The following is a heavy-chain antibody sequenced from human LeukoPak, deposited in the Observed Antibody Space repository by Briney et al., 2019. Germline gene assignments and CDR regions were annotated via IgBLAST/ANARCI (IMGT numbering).Heavy chain of an antibody. CDR3: AKDSYYDSSGYYPYYYYYYYMDV. V-gene: IGHV3-30*02. CDR2: IRYDGSNK. J-gene: IGHJ6*03. D-gene: IGHD3-22*01. CDR1: GFTFSSYG. Sequence: GGSLRLSCAASGFTFSSYGMHWVRQAPGKGLEWVAFIRYDGSNKYYADSVKGRFTISRDNSKNTLYLQMNSLRAEDTAVYYCAKDSYYDSSGYYPYYYYYYYMDVWGKGTTVTISS.